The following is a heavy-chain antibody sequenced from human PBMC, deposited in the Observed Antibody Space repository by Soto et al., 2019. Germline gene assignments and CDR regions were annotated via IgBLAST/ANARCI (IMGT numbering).Heavy chain of an antibody. CDR2: IHNGERT. J-gene: IGHJ4*02. CDR1: GASISSYY. Sequence: SETLSLTCSVSGASISSYYWSWFRQAPGKGLEYIGYIHNGERTNYNPSLESRVTISADTSKNQFSLRLSSVAAADTAMYYCSYGDSPGPIDHWGQGTLVTVS. CDR3: SYGDSPGPIDH. D-gene: IGHD4-17*01. V-gene: IGHV4-59*01.